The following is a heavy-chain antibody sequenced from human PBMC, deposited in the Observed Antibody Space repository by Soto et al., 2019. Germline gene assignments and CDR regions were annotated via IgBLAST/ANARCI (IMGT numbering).Heavy chain of an antibody. D-gene: IGHD3-10*01. V-gene: IGHV1-18*01. CDR2: ISVYNGNT. Sequence: GASVKVSCKASGYTFTSYGISWVRQAPGQGLEWMGWISVYNGNTNYAQKVQGRVTMTTDTSTSTAYMELRSLRPDDTAVFYCAREMVRGVGSDYWGQGTLVTVSS. CDR3: AREMVRGVGSDY. CDR1: GYTFTSYG. J-gene: IGHJ4*02.